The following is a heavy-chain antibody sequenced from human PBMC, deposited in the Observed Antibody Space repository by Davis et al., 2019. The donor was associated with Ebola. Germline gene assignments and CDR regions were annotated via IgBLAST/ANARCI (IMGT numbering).Heavy chain of an antibody. Sequence: GSLRLPCAASAFTLSSHAMSWAPQAPGKGPEWIGAINHSGSTNYNPPLKRRVTISVDTPKNQFSLKLSSVTAADTAVYYCARKASFWNYGFDPWGQGTLVTVSS. CDR2: INHSGST. CDR3: ARKASFWNYGFDP. V-gene: IGHV4-34*01. CDR1: AFTLSSHA. J-gene: IGHJ5*02. D-gene: IGHD1-7*01.